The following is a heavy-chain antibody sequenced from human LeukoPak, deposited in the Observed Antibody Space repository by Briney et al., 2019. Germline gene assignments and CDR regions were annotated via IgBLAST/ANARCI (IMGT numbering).Heavy chain of an antibody. V-gene: IGHV4-34*01. CDR2: INHSGST. J-gene: IGHJ5*02. CDR1: GGSFSGYY. Sequence: PSETLSLTCAVSGGSFSGYYWSWIRQPPGKGLEWIGEINHSGSTNYNPSLKSRVTISVDTSKKQFSLKLGSVTAADTAVYYCATYAVATTFSRWFDPWGQGTLVTVSS. D-gene: IGHD5-12*01. CDR3: ATYAVATTFSRWFDP.